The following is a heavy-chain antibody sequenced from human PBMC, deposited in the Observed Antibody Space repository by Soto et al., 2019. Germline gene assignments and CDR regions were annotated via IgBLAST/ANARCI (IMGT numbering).Heavy chain of an antibody. CDR1: GFTFISYA. J-gene: IGHJ6*02. V-gene: IGHV3-23*01. D-gene: IGHD1-1*01. CDR2: ISGSGGST. Sequence: GGSLRLSCAASGFTFISYAMSWVRQAPGKGLEWVSAISGSGGSTYYADSVKGRFTISRDNSKNTLYLQMNSLRAEDTAVYYCAKDRTWVGYYYNIDVWGQGTAVTVSS. CDR3: AKDRTWVGYYYNIDV.